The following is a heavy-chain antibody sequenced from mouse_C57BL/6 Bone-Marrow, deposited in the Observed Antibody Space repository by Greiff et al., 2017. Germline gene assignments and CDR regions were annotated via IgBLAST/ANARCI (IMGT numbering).Heavy chain of an antibody. CDR2: INSDGGST. CDR3: ARQPPTIPHYFDY. V-gene: IGHV5-2*03. CDR1: EYEFPSHD. Sequence: EVKVEESGGGLVQPGESLKLSCESNEYEFPSHDMSWVRKTPEKRLELVAAINSDGGSTYYPDTMERRFIISRDNTKKTLYLQMSSLRSEDTALYYCARQPPTIPHYFDYWGQGTTLTVSS. D-gene: IGHD2-12*01. J-gene: IGHJ2*01.